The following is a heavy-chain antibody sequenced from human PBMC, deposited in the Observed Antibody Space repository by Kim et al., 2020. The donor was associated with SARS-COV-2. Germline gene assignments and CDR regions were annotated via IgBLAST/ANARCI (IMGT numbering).Heavy chain of an antibody. Sequence: SETLSLTCTVSGGSISSGGYYWSWIRQHPGKGLEWIGYIYYSGSTYYNPSLKSRVTISVDTSKNQFSLKLSSVTDADTAVYYCARAPRGGVITFGGVISGGFDYWGQGTLVTVSS. CDR2: IYYSGST. CDR1: GGSISSGGYY. D-gene: IGHD3-16*02. V-gene: IGHV4-31*03. CDR3: ARAPRGGVITFGGVISGGFDY. J-gene: IGHJ4*02.